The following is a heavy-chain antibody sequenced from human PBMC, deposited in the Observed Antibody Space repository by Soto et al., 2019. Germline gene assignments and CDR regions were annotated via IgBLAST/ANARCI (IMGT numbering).Heavy chain of an antibody. CDR2: ISYDGSNK. Sequence: GGSLRLSCAASGFTFSSYGMHWVRQAPGKGLEWVAVISYDGSNKYYADSVKGRFTISRDNSKNTLYLQMNSLRAEDTAVYYCARDENWGYVWIDPWSPGTLVTVSS. J-gene: IGHJ5*02. V-gene: IGHV3-30*03. D-gene: IGHD7-27*01. CDR3: ARDENWGYVWIDP. CDR1: GFTFSSYG.